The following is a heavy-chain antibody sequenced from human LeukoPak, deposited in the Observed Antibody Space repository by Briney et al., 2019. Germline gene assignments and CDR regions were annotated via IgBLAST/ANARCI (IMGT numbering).Heavy chain of an antibody. CDR1: GGSLSSTSHY. D-gene: IGHD3-3*01. CDR3: ARSWGYDFWSGNLLDY. V-gene: IGHV4-39*07. CDR2: VYYSGST. J-gene: IGHJ4*02. Sequence: PSETLSLTCTVSGGSLSSTSHYWAWIRQPPGKGLEWVGSVYYSGSTYYNPSLKSRVTVSIDMSKSQFSLKLSSVTAADTAMYYCARSWGYDFWSGNLLDYWGQGTLVTVSS.